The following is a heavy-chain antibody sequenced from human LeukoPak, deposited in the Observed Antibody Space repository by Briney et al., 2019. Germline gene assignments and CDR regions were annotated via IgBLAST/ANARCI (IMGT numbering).Heavy chain of an antibody. CDR2: INHSGST. CDR1: GGSISSGSYY. CDR3: ARGLRDYYDSSGYYVDY. D-gene: IGHD3-22*01. V-gene: IGHV4-39*07. Sequence: SETLSLTCTVSGGSISSGSYYWSWIRQPPGKGLEWIGEINHSGSTNYNPSLKSRVTISVDTSKNQFSLKLSSVTAADTAVYYCARGLRDYYDSSGYYVDYWGQGTLVTVSS. J-gene: IGHJ4*02.